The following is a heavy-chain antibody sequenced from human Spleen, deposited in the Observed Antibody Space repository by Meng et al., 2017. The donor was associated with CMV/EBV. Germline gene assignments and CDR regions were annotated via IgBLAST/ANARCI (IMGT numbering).Heavy chain of an antibody. J-gene: IGHJ4*02. CDR1: GYTFTGYY. D-gene: IGHD6-13*01. Sequence: ASVKVSCKASGYTFTGYYMHWVRQAPGQGLEWMGWINPNSGGTNYAQKFQGRVTMTRDTSTSTVYMELSRDTSTSTVYMELSSLRSEDTAVYYCARQPFKQQLVYYFDYWGQGTLVTVSS. CDR3: SSLRSEDTAVYYCARQPFKQQLVYYFDY. V-gene: IGHV1-2*02. CDR2: INPNSGGT.